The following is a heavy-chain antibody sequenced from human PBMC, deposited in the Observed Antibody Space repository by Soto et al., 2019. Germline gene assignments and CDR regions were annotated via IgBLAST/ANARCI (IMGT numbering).Heavy chain of an antibody. Sequence: PSETLSLTCAFCGGYFCGYYWIWIRKSEGKGLEWIGEINHRGSANYNPALKSRVTISVDTSKNQFSLKLSAGTAADTAVYYCARGPVGGVIVLDTEGAFDIWGQGTMVT. CDR3: ARGPVGGVIVLDTEGAFDI. J-gene: IGHJ3*02. CDR1: GGYFCGYY. D-gene: IGHD3-16*02. V-gene: IGHV4-34*01. CDR2: INHRGSA.